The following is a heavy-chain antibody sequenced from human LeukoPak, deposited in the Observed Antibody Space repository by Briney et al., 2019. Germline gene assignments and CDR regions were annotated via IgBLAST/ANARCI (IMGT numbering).Heavy chain of an antibody. CDR2: IIPIFGTA. D-gene: IGHD4-17*01. CDR1: GGTFSSYA. Sequence: SVKVSCKASGGTFSSYAISWVRQAPGQGLEWMGGIIPIFGTANYAQKFQGRVTITTDESTSTAYMELSSLRSEDTAVYYCARMRDYGDSYFDYWVQGTLVTVSS. J-gene: IGHJ4*02. V-gene: IGHV1-69*05. CDR3: ARMRDYGDSYFDY.